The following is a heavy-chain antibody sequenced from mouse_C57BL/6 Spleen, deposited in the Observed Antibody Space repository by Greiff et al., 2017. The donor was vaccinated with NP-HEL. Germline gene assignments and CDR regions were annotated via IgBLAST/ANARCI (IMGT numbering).Heavy chain of an antibody. V-gene: IGHV1-55*01. Sequence: QVQLQQSGAELVKPGASVKMSCKASGYTFTSYWITWVKQRPGQGLEWIGDIYPGSGSTNYNEKFKSKATLTVDTSSSTAYMQLSSLTSEDSAVYYCARRIIYYDYDGRGNYFDYWGQGTTLTVSS. CDR1: GYTFTSYW. J-gene: IGHJ2*01. CDR3: ARRIIYYDYDGRGNYFDY. CDR2: IYPGSGST. D-gene: IGHD2-4*01.